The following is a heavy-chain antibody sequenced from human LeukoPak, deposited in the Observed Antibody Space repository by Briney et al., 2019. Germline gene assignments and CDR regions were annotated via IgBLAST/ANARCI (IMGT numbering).Heavy chain of an antibody. Sequence: GASVKVSCKASGYTFIDYYMHWVRQAPGQGLEWMGWINPNSGGTNYAQKFQGRVTMTRDTSISTAYMELSRLRSDDTAVYYCARVGRSDFWSGVNFDYWGQGTLVTVSS. D-gene: IGHD3-3*01. J-gene: IGHJ4*02. CDR2: INPNSGGT. CDR1: GYTFIDYY. V-gene: IGHV1-2*02. CDR3: ARVGRSDFWSGVNFDY.